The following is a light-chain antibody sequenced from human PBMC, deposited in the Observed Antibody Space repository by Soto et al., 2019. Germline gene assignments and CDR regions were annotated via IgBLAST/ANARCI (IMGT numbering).Light chain of an antibody. CDR3: QSYDVDNVV. Sequence: NFMLTQPRSVSESPGKTVTICCTPTSGSIATNYVQWHQQRPGSVPTTVIYDDNQRPSGVPDRFSGSIDRSSNSASLTISGLEIEDEADYYCQSYDVDNVVFGGGTKLTVL. CDR1: SGSIATNY. J-gene: IGLJ2*01. CDR2: DDN. V-gene: IGLV6-57*04.